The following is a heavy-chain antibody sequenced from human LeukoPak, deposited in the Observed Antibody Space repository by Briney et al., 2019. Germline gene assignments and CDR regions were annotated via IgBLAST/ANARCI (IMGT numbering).Heavy chain of an antibody. J-gene: IGHJ5*02. CDR1: SGSISSYY. CDR2: IYYSGST. V-gene: IGHV4-59*01. CDR3: ARVGDLRSGYYTAWFDP. D-gene: IGHD3-3*01. Sequence: SETLSLTCTVSSGSISSYYWSWIRQPPGKGLEWIGYIYYSGSTNYNPSLKSRVTISVDTSKNQFSLKLSSVTAADTAVYYCARVGDLRSGYYTAWFDPWGQGTLVTVSS.